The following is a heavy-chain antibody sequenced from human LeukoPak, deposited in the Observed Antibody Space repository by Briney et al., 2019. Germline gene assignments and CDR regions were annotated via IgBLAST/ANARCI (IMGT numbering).Heavy chain of an antibody. CDR1: GFTFSDYY. V-gene: IGHV3-11*01. J-gene: IGHJ4*02. CDR3: ARDREGGVDFWSGYYIDY. Sequence: PGGSLRLSCAASGFTFSDYYMSWIRQAPGKGLEWVSYISSSGSTIYYADSVKGRFTISRDNAKNSLYLQMNSLRAEDTAVYYCARDREGGVDFWSGYYIDYWGQGTLVTVSS. D-gene: IGHD3-3*01. CDR2: ISSSGSTI.